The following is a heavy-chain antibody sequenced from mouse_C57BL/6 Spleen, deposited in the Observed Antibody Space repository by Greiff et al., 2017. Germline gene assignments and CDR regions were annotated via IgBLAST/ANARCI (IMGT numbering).Heavy chain of an antibody. CDR3: ARSFYGSSYGYFDV. CDR2: INPNYGTT. Sequence: VQLKESGPELVKPGASVKISCKASGYSFTDYNMNWVKQSNGKSLEWIGVINPNYGTTSYNQKFKGKATLTVDQSSSTAYMQLNSLTSEDSAVYYYARSFYGSSYGYFDVWGTGTTVTVSS. V-gene: IGHV1-39*01. J-gene: IGHJ1*03. D-gene: IGHD1-1*01. CDR1: GYSFTDYN.